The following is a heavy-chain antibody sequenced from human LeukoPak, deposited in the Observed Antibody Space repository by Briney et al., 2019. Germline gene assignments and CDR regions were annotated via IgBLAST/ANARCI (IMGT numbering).Heavy chain of an antibody. CDR1: GYTFTSYA. V-gene: IGHV7-4-1*02. D-gene: IGHD3-3*01. CDR3: ARGYYDFWSGYFEETDY. J-gene: IGHJ4*02. CDR2: INTNTGNP. Sequence: ASVKASCKASGYTFTSYAMNWVRQAPGQGLEWMGWINTNTGNPTYAQGFTGRFVFSLDTSVSTAYLQISSLKAEDTAVYYCARGYYDFWSGYFEETDYWGQGTLVTVSS.